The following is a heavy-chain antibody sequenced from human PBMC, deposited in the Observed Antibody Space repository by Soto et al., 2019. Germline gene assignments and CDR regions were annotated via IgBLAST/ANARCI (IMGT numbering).Heavy chain of an antibody. Sequence: SETLSLTCTVSGGSISSSSYYWGWIRQPPGKGLEWIGSIYYSGSTYYNPSLKSRVTISVDTSKNQFSLKLSSVTAADTAVYYCATNDYSSSSDYFDYWGQGTLVTVSS. V-gene: IGHV4-39*01. D-gene: IGHD6-6*01. CDR1: GGSISSSSYY. CDR2: IYYSGST. CDR3: ATNDYSSSSDYFDY. J-gene: IGHJ4*02.